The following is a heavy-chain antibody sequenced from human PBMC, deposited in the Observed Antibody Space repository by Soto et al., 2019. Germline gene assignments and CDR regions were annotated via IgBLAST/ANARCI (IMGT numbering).Heavy chain of an antibody. CDR3: ARTRGAARPSAFDI. CDR2: INHSGST. Sequence: SETLSLTCAVYGGSFSGYYWSWIRQPPGKGLEWSGEINHSGSTNYNPSLKSRVTISVDTSKNQFSLKLSSVTAADTAVYYCARTRGAARPSAFDIWGQGTMVTVSS. CDR1: GGSFSGYY. V-gene: IGHV4-34*01. J-gene: IGHJ3*02. D-gene: IGHD6-6*01.